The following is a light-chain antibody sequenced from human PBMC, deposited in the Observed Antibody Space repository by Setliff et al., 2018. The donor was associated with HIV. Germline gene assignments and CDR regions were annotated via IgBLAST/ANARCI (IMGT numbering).Light chain of an antibody. V-gene: IGLV2-14*01. CDR2: DVG. Sequence: QSVLAQPASVSGSPGQSITISCTGTSSDVGGYNYVSWYQQHPGKAPKLMIYDVGKRPSGVSNRFSGSKSGNTASLTISGLQAEDEADYYCSSFGSSNTHVFGTGTKVTVL. CDR3: SSFGSSNTHV. CDR1: SSDVGGYNY. J-gene: IGLJ1*01.